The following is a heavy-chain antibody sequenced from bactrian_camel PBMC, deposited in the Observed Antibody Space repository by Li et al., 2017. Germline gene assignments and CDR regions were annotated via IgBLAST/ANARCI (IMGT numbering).Heavy chain of an antibody. J-gene: IGHJ4*01. CDR2: IYTGANST. D-gene: IGHD5*01. CDR1: GFTFDDYT. Sequence: HVQLVESGGGLVQPGGSLRLSCAASGFTFDDYTMTWVRQAPGKGLEWVSSIYTGANSTYYADSVKGRFTISRDNAKNTLYLQLNSLKPEDTAMYNCASVGGLLGQGTQVTVS. V-gene: IGHV3-2*01.